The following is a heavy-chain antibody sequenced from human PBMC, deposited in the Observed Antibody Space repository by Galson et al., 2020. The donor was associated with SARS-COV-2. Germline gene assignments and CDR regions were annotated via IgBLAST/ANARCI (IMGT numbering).Heavy chain of an antibody. CDR3: ARDATSSGWYNWFDP. CDR1: GGSIRSSNYY. J-gene: IGHJ5*02. CDR2: VYNTGRT. V-gene: IGHV4-39*07. D-gene: IGHD6-19*01. Sequence: SETLSLTCTVSGGSIRSSNYYWGWIRQPPGKGLEWIGSVYNTGRTHYSPSLQSRVTISVDTSKNHFSLILSSVTAADTAMYYCARDATSSGWYNWFDPWGQGTLVTVSS.